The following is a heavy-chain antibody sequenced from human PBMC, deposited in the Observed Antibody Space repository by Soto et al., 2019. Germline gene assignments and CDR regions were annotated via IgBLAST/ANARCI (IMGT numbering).Heavy chain of an antibody. D-gene: IGHD2-2*01. Sequence: ASVKVSCKASGGTFSSYAISWVRQAPGQGLEWMGGIIPIFGTANYAQKFQGRVTITAAESTSTAYMELSSLRSEDTAVYYCAKNIIVSSTGYYYYNYGMDVWGQGTTVTVSS. CDR1: GGTFSSYA. J-gene: IGHJ6*02. CDR2: IIPIFGTA. V-gene: IGHV1-69*13. CDR3: AKNIIVSSTGYYYYNYGMDV.